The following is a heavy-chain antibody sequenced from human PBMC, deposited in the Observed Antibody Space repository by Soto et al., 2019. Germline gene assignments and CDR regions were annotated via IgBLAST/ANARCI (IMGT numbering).Heavy chain of an antibody. J-gene: IGHJ4*02. CDR1: GFTFSTCS. V-gene: IGHV3-21*01. CDR2: XXXXSRXI. CDR3: XXXXXXXXXXXD. Sequence: GSLRLSCAASGFTFSTCSMNWVRQAPGXXXXXXXXXXXXSRXIXXXXSVKGRFTISRDNAKNSLYLQMNSLRADDTAVYYXXXXXXXXXXXXDXXXGTLVTVSS.